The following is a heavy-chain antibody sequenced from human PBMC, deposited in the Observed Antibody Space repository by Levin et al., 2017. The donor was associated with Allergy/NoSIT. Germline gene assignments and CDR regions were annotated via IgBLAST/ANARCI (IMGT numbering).Heavy chain of an antibody. Sequence: GGSLRLSCAASGFPFEHYAMHWVRQTPGKGLEWVSGISWNSDNTAYADSVKGRFIISRDNAKNSLYLQMNGLREEDTGLYYCAKKGSERFGSHFYSGMDVWGPGTTVTVSS. CDR1: GFPFEHYA. D-gene: IGHD3-10*01. CDR3: AKKGSERFGSHFYSGMDV. J-gene: IGHJ6*02. CDR2: ISWNSDNT. V-gene: IGHV3-9*01.